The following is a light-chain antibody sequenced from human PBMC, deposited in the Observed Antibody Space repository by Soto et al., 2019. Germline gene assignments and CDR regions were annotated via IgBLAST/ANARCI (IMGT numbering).Light chain of an antibody. J-gene: IGKJ1*01. CDR3: QQYNSYPWT. Sequence: DIQMTQSPSTLSASVRDRVTITCRASQSISSWLAWYQQKPGKAPKLLIYDASSLESAVPSRFSGSGSGTEFTLTIIGLQPDDFATYYCQQYNSYPWTFGQGTKVDIK. CDR1: QSISSW. V-gene: IGKV1-5*01. CDR2: DAS.